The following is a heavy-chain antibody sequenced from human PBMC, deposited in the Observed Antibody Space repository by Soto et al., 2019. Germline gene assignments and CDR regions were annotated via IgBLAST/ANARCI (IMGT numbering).Heavy chain of an antibody. CDR1: GGSFSGYY. CDR3: ARAGGYEVQGNNWFDP. V-gene: IGHV4-59*10. CDR2: IYTSGST. J-gene: IGHJ5*02. Sequence: SETLSLTCAVYGGSFSGYYWSWIRQPPGKGLEWIGRIYTSGSTNYNPSLKSRVTLSVDTSKNQFSLKLTSVTAADTAVYYCARAGGYEVQGNNWFDPWGQGTLVTVSS. D-gene: IGHD5-12*01.